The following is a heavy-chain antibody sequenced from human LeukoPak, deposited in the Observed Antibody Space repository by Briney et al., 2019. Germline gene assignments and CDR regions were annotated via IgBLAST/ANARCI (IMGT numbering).Heavy chain of an antibody. J-gene: IGHJ4*02. CDR2: INHSGST. CDR1: GGSFSGYY. D-gene: IGHD3-10*01. Sequence: PSEALSLTCAVYGGSFSGYYWSWIRQPPGEGLEWIGEINHSGSTNYNPSLKSRVTISVDTSKNQFSLKLSSVTAADTAVYYCARLFYGSGHSFDYWGQGTLVTVSS. CDR3: ARLFYGSGHSFDY. V-gene: IGHV4-34*01.